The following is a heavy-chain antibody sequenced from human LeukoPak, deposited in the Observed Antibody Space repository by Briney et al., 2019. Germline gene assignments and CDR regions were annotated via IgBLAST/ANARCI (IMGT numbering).Heavy chain of an antibody. CDR3: AKDLRPIAQDAPIADI. V-gene: IGHV3-30*18. CDR2: ISYDGSNK. J-gene: IGHJ3*02. CDR1: GFTFSSYG. Sequence: PGGSLRLSCAASGFTFSSYGMHWVRQAPGKGLEWVAVISYDGSNKYYADSVKGRFTISRDNSKNTLYLQMNSLRAEDTAVYYCAKDLRPIAQDAPIADIWGQGTMVTVSS. D-gene: IGHD2-15*01.